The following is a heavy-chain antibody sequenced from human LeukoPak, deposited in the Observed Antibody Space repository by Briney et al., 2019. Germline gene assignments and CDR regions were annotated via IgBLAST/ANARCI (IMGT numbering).Heavy chain of an antibody. D-gene: IGHD1-7*01. CDR2: IYYSGST. V-gene: IGHV4-39*07. Sequence: PSETLSLTCTVSGGPISSSNYYWGWIRQPPGKGLEWIGSIYYSGSTYYIPSLKSRATMSVETSKNQLSLKLKSVTAADTAVYYCARASPKAYNWNLGTRIAFDIWGQGTMVTVSS. CDR3: ARASPKAYNWNLGTRIAFDI. J-gene: IGHJ3*02. CDR1: GGPISSSNYY.